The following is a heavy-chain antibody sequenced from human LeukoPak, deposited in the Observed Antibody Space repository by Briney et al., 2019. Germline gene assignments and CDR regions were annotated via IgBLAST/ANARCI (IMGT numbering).Heavy chain of an antibody. D-gene: IGHD3-3*01. Sequence: GRSLRLSCAASGFTFDDYAMHWVRQAPGKGLEWVSGISRNSGSIDYADSVKGRFTISRDNAKNSLYLQMNSLRAEDTAVYYCAKEDYDFWSGYMSYWGQGTLVTVSS. CDR1: GFTFDDYA. CDR3: AKEDYDFWSGYMSY. CDR2: ISRNSGSI. J-gene: IGHJ4*02. V-gene: IGHV3-9*01.